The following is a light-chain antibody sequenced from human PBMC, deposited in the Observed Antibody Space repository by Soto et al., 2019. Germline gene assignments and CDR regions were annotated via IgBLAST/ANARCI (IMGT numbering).Light chain of an antibody. J-gene: IGKJ1*01. CDR1: QSVSSN. Sequence: EIVMTQSPATLSVSPGERATLSCRASQSVSSNSAWYQQKPGQAPRLLIYGASTRATGIPARFSGSGSGTEFTLTISSLHSEDFAVYYWQQYNNLPPTFGQGTKVEIK. CDR2: GAS. CDR3: QQYNNLPPT. V-gene: IGKV3-15*01.